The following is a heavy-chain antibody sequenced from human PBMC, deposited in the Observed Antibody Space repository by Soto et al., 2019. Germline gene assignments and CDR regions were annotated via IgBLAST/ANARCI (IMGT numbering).Heavy chain of an antibody. V-gene: IGHV3-48*01. Sequence: PGGSLRLSCAASGFTFSSYSMNWVRQAPGKGLEWVSYISSSSSTIYYADSVKGRFTISRDNAKNSLYLQMNSLKTEDTAVYYCSTDSYINIIVVRFDYWGHGTLVTVSS. CDR1: GFTFSSYS. CDR3: STDSYINIIVVRFDY. D-gene: IGHD3-22*01. J-gene: IGHJ4*01. CDR2: ISSSSSTI.